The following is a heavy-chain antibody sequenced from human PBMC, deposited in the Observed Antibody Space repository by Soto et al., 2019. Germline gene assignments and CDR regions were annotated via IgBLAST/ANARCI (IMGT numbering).Heavy chain of an antibody. V-gene: IGHV3-23*01. Sequence: EVQLLESGGGLVQPGGSVRLSCAASGFTFSSYAMSWVRQAPGKGLEWVSAISGSGGSTYYADSVKGRFTISRDNSKNTLYLQMNSLRAEDTAVYYCAKVPDYGDYFDYWGQGTLVTVSS. CDR2: ISGSGGST. CDR3: AKVPDYGDYFDY. D-gene: IGHD4-17*01. J-gene: IGHJ4*02. CDR1: GFTFSSYA.